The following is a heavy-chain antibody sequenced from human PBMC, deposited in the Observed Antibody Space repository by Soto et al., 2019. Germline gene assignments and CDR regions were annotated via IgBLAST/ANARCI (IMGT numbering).Heavy chain of an antibody. CDR3: ARHMDTTGNEAFDS. Sequence: TSETLSLTCAVYGGSFSGYYWSWIRQPPGKGLEWIGEINHSGSTNYNPSLKSRVTISVDTSKNQFSLKLNSVTAADTAVYYCARHMDTTGNEAFDSWGQGALVTVS. V-gene: IGHV4-34*01. CDR1: GGSFSGYY. J-gene: IGHJ4*02. CDR2: INHSGST. D-gene: IGHD1-1*01.